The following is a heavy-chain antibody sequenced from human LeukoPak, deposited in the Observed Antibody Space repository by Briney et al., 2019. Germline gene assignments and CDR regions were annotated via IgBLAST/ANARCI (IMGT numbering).Heavy chain of an antibody. V-gene: IGHV5-51*01. CDR1: GHRFTNHW. CDR2: INLGDSET. Sequence: GESLKISCEAVGHRFTNHWIGWVRQRPGEGLEWMGIINLGDSETHYTPSFQGQVTISADKSISTAYLQWSSLKASDTAMYYCARHGSWFGELLGLDYWGQGTLVTVSS. J-gene: IGHJ4*02. CDR3: ARHGSWFGELLGLDY. D-gene: IGHD3-10*01.